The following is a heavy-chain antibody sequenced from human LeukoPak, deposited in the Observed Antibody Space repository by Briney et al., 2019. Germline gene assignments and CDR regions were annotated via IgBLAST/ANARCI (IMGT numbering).Heavy chain of an antibody. CDR3: ARGATVWARMDV. Sequence: GGSLRLSCAASGFTFSSYAMSWVRQAPGKGLEWVSYISSSGSTIYYADSVKGRFTISRDNAKNSLYLQMNSLRAEDTAVYYCARGATVWARMDVWGKGTTVTVSS. J-gene: IGHJ6*03. D-gene: IGHD4-17*01. V-gene: IGHV3-48*04. CDR2: ISSSGSTI. CDR1: GFTFSSYA.